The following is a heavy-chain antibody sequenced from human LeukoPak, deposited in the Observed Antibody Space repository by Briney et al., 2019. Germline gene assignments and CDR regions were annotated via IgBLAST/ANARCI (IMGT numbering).Heavy chain of an antibody. J-gene: IGHJ4*02. CDR3: ARRVKDYYDSSGYYSFDY. Sequence: GASVKVSCKASGYTFTSYDINWVRQATGQRLEWMGWINTNTGNPTYAQGFTGRFDFSLDTSVSTAYLQISSLKAEDTAMYYCARRVKDYYDSSGYYSFDYWAREPWSPSP. V-gene: IGHV7-4-1*02. CDR2: INTNTGNP. CDR1: GYTFTSYD. D-gene: IGHD3-22*01.